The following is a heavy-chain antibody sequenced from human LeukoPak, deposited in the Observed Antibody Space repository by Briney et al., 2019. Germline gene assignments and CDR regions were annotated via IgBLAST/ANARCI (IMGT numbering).Heavy chain of an antibody. CDR1: GGSFSGYY. D-gene: IGHD6-13*01. V-gene: IGHV4-34*01. CDR3: ARSAEAAGHLYYFDY. J-gene: IGHJ4*02. Sequence: SETLSLTCAVYGGSFSGYYWSWIRQRPGKGLEWSGEIYHSGSTNYNPSLKSRVTISVDTSKNQFSLKLSSVTAADTAVYYCARSAEAAGHLYYFDYWGQGTLVTVSS. CDR2: IYHSGST.